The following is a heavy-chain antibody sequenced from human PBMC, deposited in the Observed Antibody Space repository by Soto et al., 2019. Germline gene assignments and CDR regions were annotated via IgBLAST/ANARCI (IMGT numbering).Heavy chain of an antibody. CDR3: AKDIRGHSPY. J-gene: IGHJ4*02. CDR2: ISWNSGSI. Sequence: EVQLVESGGGLVQPGRSLRLSCAASGFTFDDYATHWVRQAPGKGLEWVSGISWNSGSIGYADSVKGRFTISRDNAKNSLFLQMNSLRAEDTALYYCAKDIRGHSPYWGQGTLVTVSS. V-gene: IGHV3-9*01. D-gene: IGHD3-10*01. CDR1: GFTFDDYA.